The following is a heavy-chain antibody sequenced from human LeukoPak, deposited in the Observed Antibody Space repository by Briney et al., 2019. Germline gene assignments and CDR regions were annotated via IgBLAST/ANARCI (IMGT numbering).Heavy chain of an antibody. CDR2: FDPEDGET. Sequence: ASVKVSCKASGYTFTSYGISWVRQAPGQGLEWMGGFDPEDGETIYAQKFQGRVTMTEDTSTDTAYMELSSLRSEDTAVYYCATGGYSSSGDAFDIWGQGTMVTVSS. CDR1: GYTFTSYG. J-gene: IGHJ3*02. D-gene: IGHD6-13*01. CDR3: ATGGYSSSGDAFDI. V-gene: IGHV1-24*01.